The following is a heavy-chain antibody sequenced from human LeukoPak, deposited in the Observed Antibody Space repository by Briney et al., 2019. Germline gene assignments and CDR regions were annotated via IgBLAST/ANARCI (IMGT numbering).Heavy chain of an antibody. CDR2: INHSGST. Sequence: PSETLSLTCAVYDGSFSGYYWSWIRLPPGKGLEWIGEINHSGSTNYNPSLKSRVTISVDTSKNQFSLKLSSVTAADTAVYYCASFCSSTSCYVGMDVWGQGTTVTVSS. V-gene: IGHV4-34*01. CDR1: DGSFSGYY. CDR3: ASFCSSTSCYVGMDV. J-gene: IGHJ6*02. D-gene: IGHD2-2*01.